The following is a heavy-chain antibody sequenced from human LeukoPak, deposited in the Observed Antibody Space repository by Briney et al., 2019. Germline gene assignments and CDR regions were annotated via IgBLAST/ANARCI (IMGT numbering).Heavy chain of an antibody. Sequence: PGGSLRLSCAASGFTFSNYWMHWVRQAPGKGLEWVSSISSSSSYIYYADSVKGRFTISRDNAKNSLYLQMNSLRAEDTAVYYCARGMTTVTTWFDPWGQGTLVTVSS. CDR2: ISSSSSYI. J-gene: IGHJ5*02. V-gene: IGHV3-21*01. CDR3: ARGMTTVTTWFDP. D-gene: IGHD4-17*01. CDR1: GFTFSNYW.